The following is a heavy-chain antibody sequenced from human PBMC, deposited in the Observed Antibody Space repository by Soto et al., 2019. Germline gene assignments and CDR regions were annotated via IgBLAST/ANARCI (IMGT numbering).Heavy chain of an antibody. D-gene: IGHD1-26*01. J-gene: IGHJ6*02. CDR1: GGTFSSYA. CDR3: ATTSGRVGATLCYYGMDV. Sequence: QVQLVQSGAEVKKPGSSVKVSCKASGGTFSSYAISWVRQAPGQGLEWMGGIIPIFGTANYAQKFQGRVTITVDESTSTAYMELSSLRSEDTAVYYCATTSGRVGATLCYYGMDVWGQGTTVTVSS. CDR2: IIPIFGTA. V-gene: IGHV1-69*01.